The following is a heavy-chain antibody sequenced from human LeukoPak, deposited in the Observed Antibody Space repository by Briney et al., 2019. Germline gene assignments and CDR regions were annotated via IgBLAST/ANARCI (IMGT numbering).Heavy chain of an antibody. D-gene: IGHD3-10*01. CDR1: GFTFSSYG. J-gene: IGHJ3*02. CDR2: IRYDGSNK. CDR3: AKANYYGSGTRDAFDI. Sequence: GGSLRLSCAASGFTFSSYGMHWVRQAPGKGLEWVAFIRYDGSNKYYADSVKGRFTISRDNSKNTLYLQMNSLRAEDTAVCYCAKANYYGSGTRDAFDIWGQGTMVTVSS. V-gene: IGHV3-30*02.